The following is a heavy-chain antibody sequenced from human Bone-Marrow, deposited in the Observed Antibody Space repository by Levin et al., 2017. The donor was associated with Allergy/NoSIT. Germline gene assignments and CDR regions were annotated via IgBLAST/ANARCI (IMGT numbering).Heavy chain of an antibody. CDR2: IKQDGSEK. CDR1: GFTFSSYW. CDR3: ARETITIFGVVIPPYFDY. V-gene: IGHV3-7*01. J-gene: IGHJ4*02. Sequence: PGGSLRLSCAASGFTFSSYWMSWVRQAPGKGLEWVANIKQDGSEKYYVDSVKGRFTISRDNAKNSLYLQMNSLRAEDTAVYYCARETITIFGVVIPPYFDYWGQGTLVTVSS. D-gene: IGHD3-3*01.